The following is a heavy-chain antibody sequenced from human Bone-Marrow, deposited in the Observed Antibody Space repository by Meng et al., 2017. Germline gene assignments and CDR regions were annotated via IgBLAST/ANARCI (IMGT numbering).Heavy chain of an antibody. V-gene: IGHV4-4*02. CDR1: GGSISSSNG. CDR2: IYHSGST. D-gene: IGHD6-19*01. CDR3: ARARGIAVAEPWDY. Sequence: QRQESGPGLVKPSGTLSLTCAVAGGSISSSNGWSWVRQPPGKGLEWIGEIYHSGSTNYNPSLKSRVTISVDKSKNQFSLKLSSVTAADTAVYYCARARGIAVAEPWDYWGQGTLVTVSS. J-gene: IGHJ4*02.